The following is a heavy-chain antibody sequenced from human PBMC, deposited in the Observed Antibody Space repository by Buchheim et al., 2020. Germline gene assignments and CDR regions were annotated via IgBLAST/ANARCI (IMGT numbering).Heavy chain of an antibody. D-gene: IGHD2-15*01. CDR1: GGSFSGYY. Sequence: QVQLQQWGAGLLKPSETLSLTCAVYGGSFSGYYWSWIRQPPGKGLEWIGEINHSGSTNYNPSLKSRVTISVDKSKNQFSLKLSSVTAADTAVYYCAREGPYCSGGSCYINWFDPWGQGTL. J-gene: IGHJ5*02. V-gene: IGHV4-34*01. CDR3: AREGPYCSGGSCYINWFDP. CDR2: INHSGST.